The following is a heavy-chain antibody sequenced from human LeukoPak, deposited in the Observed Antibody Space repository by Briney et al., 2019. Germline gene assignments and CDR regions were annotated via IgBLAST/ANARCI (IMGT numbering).Heavy chain of an antibody. CDR2: IYHRGGT. CDR1: GGPMSSSNW. Sequence: SETLSLTCAVSGGPMSSSNWRSRVRPPPGKGLEWIGEIYHRGGTNYNPSLKSRVTISVDTSTIQFSPKLSSVTAADTAVHYSASDVMVRDLLLYYACSGMDVWGKGTPVTVSS. J-gene: IGHJ6*04. V-gene: IGHV4-4*02. CDR3: ASDVMVRDLLLYYACSGMDV. D-gene: IGHD3-10*01.